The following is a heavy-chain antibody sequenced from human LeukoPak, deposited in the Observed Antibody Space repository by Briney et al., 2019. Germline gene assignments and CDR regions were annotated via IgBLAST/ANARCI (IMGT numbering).Heavy chain of an antibody. Sequence: GGSLRLSCAASGFTFITYWMHWVRQAPGKGLVWVSRINNDGSNTNYADSVKGRFTISRDNAKNTLYLQMNSLRAEDTAVYYCARPSVAGPYFDFWGQGTLVTDSS. V-gene: IGHV3-74*01. CDR1: GFTFITYW. D-gene: IGHD6-19*01. CDR2: INNDGSNT. CDR3: ARPSVAGPYFDF. J-gene: IGHJ4*02.